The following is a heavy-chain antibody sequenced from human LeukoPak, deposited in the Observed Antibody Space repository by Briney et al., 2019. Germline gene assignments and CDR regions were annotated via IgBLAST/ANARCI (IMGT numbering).Heavy chain of an antibody. J-gene: IGHJ4*02. CDR3: ANCYDSSGFFAY. CDR2: IDTNTGNP. V-gene: IGHV7-4-1*02. CDR1: GYTFTKYA. Sequence: EASVKVSCKGSGYTFTKYAISWVRQAPGQGLEYMGWIDTNTGNPTYAQGFTGRLVFSLDTSVSTAYLQISSLKAEDSAIYFCANCYDSSGFFAYWGQGTLVTVSS. D-gene: IGHD3-22*01.